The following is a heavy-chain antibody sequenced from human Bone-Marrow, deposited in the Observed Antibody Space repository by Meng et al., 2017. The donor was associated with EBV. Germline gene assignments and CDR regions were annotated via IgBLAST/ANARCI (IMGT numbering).Heavy chain of an antibody. Sequence: QLQLQESGPGLVKPSETLSLTCTVSGGSISSSSYYWGWIRQPPGKGLEWIGSIYYSGSTYYNPSLKSRVTISVDTSKNQFSLKLSSVTAADTAVYYCAKYVDTAMAPAGDWGQGTLVTVSS. CDR2: IYYSGST. V-gene: IGHV4-39*07. J-gene: IGHJ4*02. CDR3: AKYVDTAMAPAGD. D-gene: IGHD5-18*01. CDR1: GGSISSSSYY.